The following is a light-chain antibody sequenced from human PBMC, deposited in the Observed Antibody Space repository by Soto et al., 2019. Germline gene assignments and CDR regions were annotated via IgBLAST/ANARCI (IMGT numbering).Light chain of an antibody. CDR1: SSNIGGNS. CDR2: DDN. J-gene: IGLJ1*01. CDR3: GSWDSSLSAYV. Sequence: QSVLTQPPSVSAAPGQKVTISCSGSSSNIGGNSVSWYQQLPGTAPKLLIYDDNKRPSGIPDRFSGSKSGTSATLGITGFQTGDEADYYCGSWDSSLSAYVFATGTNSPS. V-gene: IGLV1-51*01.